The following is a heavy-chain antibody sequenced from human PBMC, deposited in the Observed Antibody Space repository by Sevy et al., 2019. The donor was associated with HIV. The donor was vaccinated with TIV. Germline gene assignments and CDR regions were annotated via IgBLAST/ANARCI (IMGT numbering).Heavy chain of an antibody. D-gene: IGHD2-2*01. V-gene: IGHV3-11*01. CDR1: GFIFSDFY. CDR2: IIIGGTPI. J-gene: IGHJ6*02. Sequence: GGSLRLSCAASGFIFSDFYMSWVRQAPGKGLEWISYIIIGGTPIYYADSVKGRFTISRDNAKNSLYLQMKRLTAEDTAVYYCARDHVVVEPLANYGMDVWGQGTTVTVSS. CDR3: ARDHVVVEPLANYGMDV.